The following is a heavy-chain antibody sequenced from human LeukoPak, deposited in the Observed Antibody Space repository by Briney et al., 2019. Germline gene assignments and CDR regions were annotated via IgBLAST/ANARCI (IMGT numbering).Heavy chain of an antibody. CDR1: GYSISSGYD. Sequence: PWETLSLTCTVSGYSISSGYDWGWIRQPPGKGVEGIGSIYYRRTTYYNPSLKRRDTISINTSENQFSLRLSSMTAADTAVYYCARGAEAVAGMAPYNWFDPWGQGTLVTVSS. V-gene: IGHV4-38-2*02. CDR2: IYYRRTT. D-gene: IGHD6-19*01. CDR3: ARGAEAVAGMAPYNWFDP. J-gene: IGHJ5*02.